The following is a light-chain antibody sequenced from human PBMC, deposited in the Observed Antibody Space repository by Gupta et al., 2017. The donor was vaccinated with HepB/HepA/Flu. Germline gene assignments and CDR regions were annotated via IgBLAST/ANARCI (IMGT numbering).Light chain of an antibody. CDR3: QADDSSPSGVV. Sequence: QSVLTQPPSISGAPELRVTISRTGISANIGADYDVQWYQKRPGKAPKLLNYGVTNRPSGVPDRFSASKSGTLASLASTGLQAEDEADYYCQADDSSPSGVVFGGGTKLTV. CDR2: GVT. J-gene: IGLJ2*01. V-gene: IGLV1-40*01. CDR1: SANIGADYD.